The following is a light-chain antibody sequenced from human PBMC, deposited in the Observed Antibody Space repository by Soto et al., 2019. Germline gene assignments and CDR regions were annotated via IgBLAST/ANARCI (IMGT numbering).Light chain of an antibody. CDR3: AAWDDILNGYV. Sequence: QSVLTQPPSASGTPGQRVTISCSGSSSNIESNTVTWYQQLPGTAPKLVIYSNYDRPSGVPDRFSGSTSGTSASLVIRGLQSEDEADYYCAAWDDILNGYVFGGGTTLTVL. CDR1: SSNIESNT. CDR2: SNY. J-gene: IGLJ1*01. V-gene: IGLV1-44*01.